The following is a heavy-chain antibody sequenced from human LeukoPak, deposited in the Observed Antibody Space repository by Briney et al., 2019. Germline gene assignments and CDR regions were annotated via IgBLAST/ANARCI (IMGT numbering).Heavy chain of an antibody. CDR2: IKSKTEGGTI. CDR3: ATRKREGNH. CDR1: GLTFTNAW. Sequence: GGSLRLSCAASGLTFTNAWMIWVRQAPGKGLEWIARIKSKTEGGTIDYAAPVKGRFTISRDDSRNTLYLQMNSLKTEDTAVYYCATRKREGNHWSHGTLVTVSS. D-gene: IGHD6-25*01. J-gene: IGHJ5*02. V-gene: IGHV3-15*01.